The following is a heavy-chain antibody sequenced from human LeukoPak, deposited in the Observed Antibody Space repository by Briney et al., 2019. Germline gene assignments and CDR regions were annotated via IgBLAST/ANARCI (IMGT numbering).Heavy chain of an antibody. CDR3: ARDGSGSSWTDAFDI. CDR2: IIPMLGIT. Sequence: SVKVSCKASGGTFSSYAFTWVRQAPGQGLEWMGRIIPMLGITNYAQKFQGRVTITADKSTSTVYMEVSSLRSEATAVYYCARDGSGSSWTDAFDIWGQGTMVTVSS. CDR1: GGTFSSYA. J-gene: IGHJ3*02. V-gene: IGHV1-69*04. D-gene: IGHD6-13*01.